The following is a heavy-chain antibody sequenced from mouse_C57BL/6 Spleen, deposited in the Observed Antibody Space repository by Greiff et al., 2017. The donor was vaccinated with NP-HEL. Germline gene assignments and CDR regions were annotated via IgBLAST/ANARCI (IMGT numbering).Heavy chain of an antibody. CDR1: GYTFTSYW. CDR3: ERRWDY. V-gene: IGHV1-55*01. J-gene: IGHJ2*01. Sequence: QVQLKQPGAELVKPGASVKMSCKASGYTFTSYWITWVKQRPGQGLEWIGDIYPGSGSTNYHEKFKSKATLTVSTSSSTAYMQLSSLTSEDSAVYYCERRWDYWGKGTTLTVSS. CDR2: IYPGSGST.